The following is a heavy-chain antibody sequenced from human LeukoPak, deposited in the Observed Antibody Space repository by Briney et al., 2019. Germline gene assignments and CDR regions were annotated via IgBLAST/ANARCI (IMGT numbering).Heavy chain of an antibody. J-gene: IGHJ4*02. V-gene: IGHV4-59*11. Sequence: SETLSLTCTVSGGLISSHYWSWIRQPPGEGLEWIGYISYSGRINYNPSLKSRVTLSLDTSKNQFSLTLTSVTAADTAVYYCARGAGWWDYWGQGTLVTVSS. D-gene: IGHD2-15*01. CDR1: GGLISSHY. CDR2: ISYSGRI. CDR3: ARGAGWWDY.